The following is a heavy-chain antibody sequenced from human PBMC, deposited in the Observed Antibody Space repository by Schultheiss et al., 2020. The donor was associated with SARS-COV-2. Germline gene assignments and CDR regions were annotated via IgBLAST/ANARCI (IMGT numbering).Heavy chain of an antibody. J-gene: IGHJ4*02. CDR3: TTRDIVLMVYGD. Sequence: GGSLRLSCAASGFTFSSYAMSWVRQAPGKGLEWVGRIKSKTDGGTTDYAAPVKGRFTISSDDSKNTLYLQMNSLKTEDTAVYYCTTRDIVLMVYGDWGQGTLVTVSS. CDR1: GFTFSSYA. D-gene: IGHD2-8*01. CDR2: IKSKTDGGTT. V-gene: IGHV3-15*01.